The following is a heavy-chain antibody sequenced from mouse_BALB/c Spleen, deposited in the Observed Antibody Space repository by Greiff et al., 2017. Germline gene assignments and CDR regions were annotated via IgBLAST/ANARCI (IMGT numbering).Heavy chain of an antibody. J-gene: IGHJ4*01. D-gene: IGHD1-1*01. CDR1: GFSLTSYG. V-gene: IGHV2-9*02. Sequence: VKLVESGPGLVAPSQSLSITCTVSGFSLTSYGVHWVRQPPGKGLEWLGVIWAGGSTNYNSALMSRLSISKDHSKSQVFLKMNSLQTDDTAMYYCARGHYYGSSSYAMDYWGQGTSVTVAS. CDR2: IWAGGST. CDR3: ARGHYYGSSSYAMDY.